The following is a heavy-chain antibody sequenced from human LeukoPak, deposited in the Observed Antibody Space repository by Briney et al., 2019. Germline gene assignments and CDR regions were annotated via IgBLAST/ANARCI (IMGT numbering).Heavy chain of an antibody. CDR1: GFTLNAYY. V-gene: IGHV3-74*01. D-gene: IGHD2-8*02. CDR2: ISRHGTAI. CDR3: ARECVTGGCYYMDV. J-gene: IGHJ6*03. Sequence: GGSLRLSCAASGFTLNAYYRHWVRQVPGKGLVWVSRISRHGTAIGYADSVKGRFTISRDGAKNTLYLQMDSLTADDAALYYCARECVTGGCYYMDVWGKGTTVTVS.